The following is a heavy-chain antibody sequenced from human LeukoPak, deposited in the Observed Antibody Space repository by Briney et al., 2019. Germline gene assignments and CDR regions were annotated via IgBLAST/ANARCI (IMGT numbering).Heavy chain of an antibody. CDR2: INHSGST. CDR3: ARSKYGSGSYYFNWFDP. CDR1: GGSFSGYY. Sequence: SETLSLTCAVYGGSFSGYYWSWIRQPPGEGLEWIGEINHSGSTNYNPSLKSRVTISVDTSKNQFSLKLSSVTAADTAVYYCARSKYGSGSYYFNWFDPWGQGTLVTVSS. V-gene: IGHV4-34*01. J-gene: IGHJ5*02. D-gene: IGHD3-10*01.